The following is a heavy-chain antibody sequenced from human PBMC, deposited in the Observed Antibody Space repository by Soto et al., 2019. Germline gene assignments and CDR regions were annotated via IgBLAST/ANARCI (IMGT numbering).Heavy chain of an antibody. V-gene: IGHV5-10-1*01. D-gene: IGHD4-4*01. CDR3: ARRVVTTDYYYGMDV. J-gene: IGHJ6*02. CDR2: IDPSDSYT. CDR1: GYSFTSYW. Sequence: GESLKISCKGSGYSFTSYWIRWVRQMPGKGLEWMGRIDPSDSYTNYSPSFQGHVTISADKSLSTAYLQWSSLKASDTAMYYCARRVVTTDYYYGMDVWGQGTTVTVSS.